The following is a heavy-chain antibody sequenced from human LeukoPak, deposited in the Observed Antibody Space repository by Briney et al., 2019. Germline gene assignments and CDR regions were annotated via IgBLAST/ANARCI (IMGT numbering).Heavy chain of an antibody. V-gene: IGHV1-2*02. D-gene: IGHD1-7*01. Sequence: ASVKVSCKASGYTFTGYYMHWVRQAPGQGLEWMGWINPNSGGTNYAQKFQGRVTMTRDTSISTAYMELSRLRSDDTAVYYCARVEELELRTYDYWGQGTLVTVSS. J-gene: IGHJ4*02. CDR1: GYTFTGYY. CDR3: ARVEELELRTYDY. CDR2: INPNSGGT.